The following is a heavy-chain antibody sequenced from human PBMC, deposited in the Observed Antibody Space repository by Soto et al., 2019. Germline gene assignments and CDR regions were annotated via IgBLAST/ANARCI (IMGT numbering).Heavy chain of an antibody. D-gene: IGHD3-3*01. CDR3: ARDGDPIFGVDYDY. CDR1: GFTFSSYS. Sequence: PGGSLRLSCAASGFTFSSYSMNWVRQAPGKGLEWVSSFSSSSSYIYYADSVKGRFTISRDTSTSTVYMELSILRSEDTAVYYCARDGDPIFGVDYDYWGQGTLVTVSS. CDR2: FSSSSSYI. J-gene: IGHJ4*02. V-gene: IGHV3-21*04.